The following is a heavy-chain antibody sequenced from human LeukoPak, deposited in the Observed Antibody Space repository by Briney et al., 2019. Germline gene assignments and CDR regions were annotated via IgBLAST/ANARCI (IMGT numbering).Heavy chain of an antibody. CDR1: GGSISNYY. CDR3: ARDLGLWYFDY. Sequence: SETLSLTCTVSGGSISNYYWGWIRQAPGKGLEWIGSIYYSGNTYYNSSLKSRVTISLDTSKNQFSLKLSSVTAADTAVYYCARDLGLWYFDYWGQGTLVTVSS. D-gene: IGHD3-16*01. J-gene: IGHJ4*02. CDR2: IYYSGNT. V-gene: IGHV4-39*07.